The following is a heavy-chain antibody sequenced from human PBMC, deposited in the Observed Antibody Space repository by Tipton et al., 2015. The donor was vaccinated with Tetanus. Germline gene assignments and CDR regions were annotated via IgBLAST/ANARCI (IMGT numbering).Heavy chain of an antibody. CDR1: GDSVSSNIAT. CDR2: TYFRSQWVH. CDR3: VRELQQWNQHGGYHP. V-gene: IGHV6-1*01. D-gene: IGHD6-19*01. J-gene: IGHJ5*02. Sequence: GRVKASQTLSLTCDISGDSVSSNIATWNWIRQSPSRGLEWLGRTYFRSQWVHESAPSLRSRITITPDTSKNQFSLHRNYVTPEDTAVYCCVRELQQWNQHGGYHPWDQGLLVTVSS.